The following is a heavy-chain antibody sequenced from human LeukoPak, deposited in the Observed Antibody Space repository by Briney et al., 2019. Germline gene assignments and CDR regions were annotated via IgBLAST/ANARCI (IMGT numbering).Heavy chain of an antibody. D-gene: IGHD3-16*01. Sequence: SGTLSLTCSVSGDSISSSSYYWGWVRQPPGKGLEWIGDIYYSGRTYYDSSLKSRLTIGIDTSKNEFSLTLRSVTATDTAVHYCARRRYYDSTGFLDWGQGTLVSVSP. J-gene: IGHJ1*01. CDR3: ARRRYYDSTGFLD. CDR1: GDSISSSSYY. CDR2: IYYSGRT. V-gene: IGHV4-39*01.